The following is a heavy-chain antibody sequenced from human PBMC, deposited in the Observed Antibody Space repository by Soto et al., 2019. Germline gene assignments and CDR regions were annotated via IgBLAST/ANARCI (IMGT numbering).Heavy chain of an antibody. CDR2: IYYSGST. V-gene: IGHV4-59*01. CDR1: GGSISSYD. CDR3: ARARLRYFDWPPYGDFDY. J-gene: IGHJ4*02. D-gene: IGHD3-9*01. Sequence: PSETLSLTCTVSGGSISSYDWSWIRQPPGKGLEWIGYIYYSGSTNYNPSLKSRVTISVDTSKNQFSLKLSSVTAADTAVYYCARARLRYFDWPPYGDFDYWGQGTLLTVSS.